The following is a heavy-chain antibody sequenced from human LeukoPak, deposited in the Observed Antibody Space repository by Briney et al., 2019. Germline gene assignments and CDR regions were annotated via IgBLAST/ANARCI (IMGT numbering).Heavy chain of an antibody. CDR1: GFTFSSYG. D-gene: IGHD2-2*01. J-gene: IGHJ4*02. V-gene: IGHV3-30*03. Sequence: PGRSLRLSCAASGFTFSSYGMHWVRQAPGEGLEWVAVISYDGSNKYYADSVKGRFTISRDNSKNTLYLQMNSLRAEDTAVYYCARSSKGLDYWGQGTLVAVSS. CDR2: ISYDGSNK. CDR3: ARSSKGLDY.